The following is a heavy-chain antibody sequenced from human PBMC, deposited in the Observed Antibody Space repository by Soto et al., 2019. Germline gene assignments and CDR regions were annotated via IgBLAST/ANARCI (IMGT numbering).Heavy chain of an antibody. Sequence: VGSLRLSCAASGFTFSSYAMSWVRQAPGKGLEWVSAISGSGGSTYYADSVKGRFTISRDNSKNTLYLQMNSLRAEDTAVYYCAKCHDSSGYPPVYYYGMDVWGQGTTVTVSS. CDR3: AKCHDSSGYPPVYYYGMDV. V-gene: IGHV3-23*01. J-gene: IGHJ6*02. CDR2: ISGSGGST. D-gene: IGHD3-22*01. CDR1: GFTFSSYA.